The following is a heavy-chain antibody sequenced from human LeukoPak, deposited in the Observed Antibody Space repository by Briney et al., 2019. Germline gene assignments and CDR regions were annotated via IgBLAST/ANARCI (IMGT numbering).Heavy chain of an antibody. D-gene: IGHD3-9*01. J-gene: IGHJ4*02. CDR3: ARGTIFDY. Sequence: SEILSLTCAVYGGSFSGYYWSWIRQPPGKGLEWIGEINHSGSTNYNPSLKSRVTISVDTSKNQFSLKLSSVTAADTAVYYCARGTIFDYWGQGTLVTVSS. CDR1: GGSFSGYY. CDR2: INHSGST. V-gene: IGHV4-34*01.